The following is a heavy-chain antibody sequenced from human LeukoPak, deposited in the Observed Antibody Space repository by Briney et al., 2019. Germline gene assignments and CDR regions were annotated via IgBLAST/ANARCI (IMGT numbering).Heavy chain of an antibody. V-gene: IGHV4-39*07. CDR2: IYYSGST. CDR3: ARVLAGTTTDH. Sequence: PSETLSLTCTVSGGSISSSSYYWGWIRQPPGKGREWIGSIYYSGSTYYNPSLKSRVTITVDTSKNQFSLKLSSVAAADTAVYYCARVLAGTTTDHWGQGTLVTVSS. D-gene: IGHD1-14*01. J-gene: IGHJ4*02. CDR1: GGSISSSSYY.